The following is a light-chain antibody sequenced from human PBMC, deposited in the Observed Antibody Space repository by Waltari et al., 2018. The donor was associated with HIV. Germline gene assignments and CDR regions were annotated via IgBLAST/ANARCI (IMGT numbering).Light chain of an antibody. Sequence: QTVVTQEPSLTVSPGGTVTLTCASSTGAVTSGYYPNRFQQKPGQAPRVLCYSTSNKHPWTPARFSGSLLGGKAALTLSGVQPEDEAEYYCLLYYGGAYVFGTGTKVTVL. CDR3: LLYYGGAYV. V-gene: IGLV7-43*01. J-gene: IGLJ1*01. CDR2: STS. CDR1: TGAVTSGYY.